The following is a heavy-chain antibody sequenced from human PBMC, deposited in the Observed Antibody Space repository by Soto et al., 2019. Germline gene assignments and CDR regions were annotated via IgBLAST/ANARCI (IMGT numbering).Heavy chain of an antibody. J-gene: IGHJ5*02. V-gene: IGHV4-39*01. CDR3: ARQPSLNWFDP. CDR1: GGSISSSSYY. Sequence: SETLSLTCTVSGGSISSSSYYRGCISQPPGKGLEWIGSIYYSGSTYYNPSLKSRVTISVDTSKNQFSLKLSSVTAADTAVYYCARQPSLNWFDPWGKGTLVTVSS. CDR2: IYYSGST. D-gene: IGHD1-26*01.